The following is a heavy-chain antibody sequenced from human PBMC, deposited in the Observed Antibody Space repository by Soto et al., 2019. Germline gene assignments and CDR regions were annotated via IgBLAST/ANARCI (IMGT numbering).Heavy chain of an antibody. CDR2: ISYDGSNK. J-gene: IGHJ3*02. D-gene: IGHD3-16*01. CDR1: GFTFSSYA. V-gene: IGHV3-30-3*01. CDR3: ARDRGPAAFDI. Sequence: QVQLVESGGGVVQPGRSLRLSCAASGFTFSSYAMHWVRQAPGKGLEWVAAISYDGSNKYYADSVKGRFTISRDNSKSTLYLQMTSLRAEDTAVYSCARDRGPAAFDIWGQGTMVTVSS.